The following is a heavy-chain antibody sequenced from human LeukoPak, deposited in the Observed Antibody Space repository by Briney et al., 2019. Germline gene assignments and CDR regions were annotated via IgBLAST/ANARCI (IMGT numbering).Heavy chain of an antibody. Sequence: SETLSLTCTVSGGSISSSSYYWGWTRQPPGKGLEWIGSIYYSGSTYYNPSLKSRVTISVDTSKNQFSLKLSSVTAADTAVYYCARMYYDSSGYYEPIYYFDYWGQGTLVTVSS. D-gene: IGHD3-22*01. V-gene: IGHV4-39*07. CDR2: IYYSGST. CDR1: GGSISSSSYY. CDR3: ARMYYDSSGYYEPIYYFDY. J-gene: IGHJ4*02.